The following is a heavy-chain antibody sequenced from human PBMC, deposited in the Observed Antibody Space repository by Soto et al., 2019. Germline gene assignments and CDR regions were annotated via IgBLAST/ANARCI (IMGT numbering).Heavy chain of an antibody. CDR3: APRPQWELPNNWFDP. V-gene: IGHV2-5*02. D-gene: IGHD1-26*01. J-gene: IGHJ5*02. CDR1: GFSLSTSGVG. Sequence: QITLKESGPTLVKPTQTLTLTCTFSGFSLSTSGVGVGWIRQPPGKALEWLALIYWDDDKRYSPSLKSRLTSTKDTSKNQVVLTMTNMDPVDTATYYCAPRPQWELPNNWFDPWGQGTLVTVSS. CDR2: IYWDDDK.